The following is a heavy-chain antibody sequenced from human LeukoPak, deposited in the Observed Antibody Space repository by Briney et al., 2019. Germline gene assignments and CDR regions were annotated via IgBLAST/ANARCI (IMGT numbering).Heavy chain of an antibody. D-gene: IGHD5-18*01. Sequence: ASVKVSCKASGYTFTNYAIHWVRQAPGQRLEWMGWFNSDTGNTEFSQKFKGRVTITRDTFASTAYMELSSLRPEDTAVYYCAKGNPEGIHLRLLGFDYWGQGTLVTVSS. CDR3: AKGNPEGIHLRLLGFDY. CDR1: GYTFTNYA. V-gene: IGHV1-3*01. CDR2: FNSDTGNT. J-gene: IGHJ4*02.